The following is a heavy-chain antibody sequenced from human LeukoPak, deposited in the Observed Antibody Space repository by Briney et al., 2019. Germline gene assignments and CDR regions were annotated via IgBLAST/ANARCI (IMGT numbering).Heavy chain of an antibody. Sequence: SETLSLTCTVSGDSISSPNYYWGWIRQPPGKGLEWIGSIFHSGSTFYNPSLKSRVTISVDTSKNQFSLKLGSVTAADTAVYYCARRGRSGLYYYYGMDVWGQGTTVTVSS. J-gene: IGHJ6*02. V-gene: IGHV4-39*07. CDR3: ARRGRSGLYYYYGMDV. CDR2: IFHSGST. D-gene: IGHD3-10*01. CDR1: GDSISSPNYY.